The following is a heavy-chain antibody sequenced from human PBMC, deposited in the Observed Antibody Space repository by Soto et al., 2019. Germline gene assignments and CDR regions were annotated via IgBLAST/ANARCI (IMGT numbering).Heavy chain of an antibody. J-gene: IGHJ3*02. CDR2: ISYDGSNK. V-gene: IGHV3-30-3*01. D-gene: IGHD1-26*01. Sequence: GGSLRLSCAASGFTFSSYSMHLVRQAPGKGLEWVSVISYDGSNKYYADSVKGRFTISRDNSKNTLYLQMNSLRAQDTAVYYSARASQTLVGAIMDDAFDIWGQGTMVTVSS. CDR3: ARASQTLVGAIMDDAFDI. CDR1: GFTFSSYS.